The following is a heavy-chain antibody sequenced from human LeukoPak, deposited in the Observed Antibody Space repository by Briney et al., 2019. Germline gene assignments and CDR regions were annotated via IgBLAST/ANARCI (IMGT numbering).Heavy chain of an antibody. CDR3: ARQDYTTGWYFLDQ. D-gene: IGHD6-19*01. CDR2: IYSSGST. J-gene: IGHJ4*02. V-gene: IGHV4-59*01. CDR1: GGSISRYH. Sequence: SETLSLTCTVSGGSISRYHWSWVRQPPGKGLEWIGYIYSSGSTNYNPSLKSRVTISLDTSKNRFSLRLSSVTAADTAMYYCARQDYTTGWYFLDQWGQGTLVTVSS.